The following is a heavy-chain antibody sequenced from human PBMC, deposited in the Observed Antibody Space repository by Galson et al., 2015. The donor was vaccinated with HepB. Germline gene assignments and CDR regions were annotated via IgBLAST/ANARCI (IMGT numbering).Heavy chain of an antibody. CDR1: GYSFAKYW. CDR3: ARPGPRFYYESGGNPIIDGFDI. V-gene: IGHV5-51*03. CDR2: IYPDDSDT. Sequence: SGAEVKKPGESLKISCEGFGYSFAKYWIGWVRQLPGKGLEWMTVIYPDDSDTRYSPSFQGQVTISADESINTAFLQWSGLRPSDTAMYYCARPGPRFYYESGGNPIIDGFDIWGQGTMVTVSS. D-gene: IGHD3-22*01. J-gene: IGHJ3*02.